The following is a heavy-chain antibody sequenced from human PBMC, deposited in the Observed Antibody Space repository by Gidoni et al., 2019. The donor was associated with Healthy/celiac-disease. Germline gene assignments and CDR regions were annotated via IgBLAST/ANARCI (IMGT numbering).Heavy chain of an antibody. CDR2: INHNRGGK. V-gene: IGHV1-2*02. Sequence: QVQLVPSGAEVTNPVASLHVSCNASAYSFPCSYMPWMRQAPGQGLEWMGWINHNRGGKNYAKKFQGRVTMTRDTSISTAYMELSRLRSDDTAVYYCARSMWTGIAASTRGGHAGNWFDPWGQGTLVTVSS. D-gene: IGHD6-13*01. J-gene: IGHJ5*02. CDR1: AYSFPCSY. CDR3: ARSMWTGIAASTRGGHAGNWFDP.